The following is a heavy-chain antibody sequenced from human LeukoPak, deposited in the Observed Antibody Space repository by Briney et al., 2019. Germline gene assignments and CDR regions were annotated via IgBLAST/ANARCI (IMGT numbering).Heavy chain of an antibody. CDR2: IYYSKNT. CDR3: VSPRGFSYGYFDY. Sequence: SETLSLTCTVSGGSISSSSAYCGWIRQPPGKGLEWIGSIYYSKNTYYNPSLKSRVTISADTSKNQFSLTLGSVSATDTAVYYCVSPRGFSYGYFDYWGQGTLVIASS. D-gene: IGHD5-18*01. V-gene: IGHV4-39*01. CDR1: GGSISSSSAY. J-gene: IGHJ4*02.